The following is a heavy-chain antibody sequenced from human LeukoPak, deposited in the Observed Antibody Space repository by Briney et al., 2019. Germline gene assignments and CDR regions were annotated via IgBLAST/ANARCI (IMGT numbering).Heavy chain of an antibody. D-gene: IGHD2-21*01. Sequence: PGGSLRHSPAHPGFSPLDNKKCSVRQAPGKGLEWVSVMYSRGDTYYANSVKGRFTFSRDNSKNTLYLRMNGLRNEDTAMYDCARDAPRLPAVGPMDVWGKGTPVIVSS. V-gene: IGHV3-53*01. J-gene: IGHJ6*04. CDR3: ARDAPRLPAVGPMDV. CDR1: GFSPLDNK. CDR2: MYSRGDT.